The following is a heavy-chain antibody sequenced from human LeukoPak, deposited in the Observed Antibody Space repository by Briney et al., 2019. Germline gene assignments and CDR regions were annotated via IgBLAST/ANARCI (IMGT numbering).Heavy chain of an antibody. CDR2: ISHVGLT. V-gene: IGHV4-34*01. J-gene: IGHJ4*02. CDR1: GGSLSGYY. Sequence: PSETLSLTCAVSGGSLSGYYWSWIRQPPGKGLEWIGDISHVGLTNYNPSLKSRVTISVDTSTNQFSLKLNSVTAADTAVYYCARPNDYGDDYWGQGTLVTVSS. CDR3: ARPNDYGDDY. D-gene: IGHD4-17*01.